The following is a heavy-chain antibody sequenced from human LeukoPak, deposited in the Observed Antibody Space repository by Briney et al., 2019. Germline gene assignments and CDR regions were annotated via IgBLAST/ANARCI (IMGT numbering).Heavy chain of an antibody. CDR2: IYPGDSDT. CDR3: VRAFTMVQGVVGPFFLDY. Sequence: GESLKISRTCSGSIFTSYSIGWVRQMPGKGLEWMGIIYPGDSDTRYSPSFQGQVTISADKSISTAYLQWSSLKASGTAKYYGVRAFTMVQGVVGPFFLDYWGQGTLVTVSS. CDR1: GSIFTSYS. J-gene: IGHJ4*02. D-gene: IGHD3-10*01. V-gene: IGHV5-51*01.